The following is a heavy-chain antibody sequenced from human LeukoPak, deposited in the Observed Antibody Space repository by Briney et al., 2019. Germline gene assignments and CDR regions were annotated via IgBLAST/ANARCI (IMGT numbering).Heavy chain of an antibody. D-gene: IGHD2-15*01. J-gene: IGHJ5*02. CDR3: AKFGPAIVVVAATAPWFDP. CDR2: ISGSGGST. Sequence: GGSLRLSCAASGFTFSSYAMSWVRQAPGKGLEWVSAISGSGGSTYYADSVKGRFTISRDNSKNTLYLQMNSLRAEDTAVYYCAKFGPAIVVVAATAPWFDPWGQGTLVTVSS. CDR1: GFTFSSYA. V-gene: IGHV3-23*01.